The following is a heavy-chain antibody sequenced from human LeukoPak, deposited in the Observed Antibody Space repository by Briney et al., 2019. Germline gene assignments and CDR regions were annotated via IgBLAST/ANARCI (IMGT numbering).Heavy chain of an antibody. D-gene: IGHD3-10*01. CDR1: GYTFTGYY. V-gene: IGHV1-2*05. CDR2: INPNSGGT. J-gene: IGHJ4*02. Sequence: ASVKVSCKASGYTFTGYYMHWVRQAPGQGLEWMGRINPNSGGTNYAQKFQGRVTMTRDTSISTAYMELSRLRSDDTVLYYCAQNSGSASQYYFDYWGQGTLVTVSS. CDR3: AQNSGSASQYYFDY.